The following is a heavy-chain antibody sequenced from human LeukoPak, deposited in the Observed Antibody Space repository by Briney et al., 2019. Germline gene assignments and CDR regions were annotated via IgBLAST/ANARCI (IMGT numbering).Heavy chain of an antibody. CDR3: ASTRRAVAGPKSIDY. CDR2: INHSGST. D-gene: IGHD6-19*01. V-gene: IGHV4-34*01. Sequence: SETLSLTCAVYGGSFSGYYWSWIRQPPGKGLEGIGEINHSGSTNYNPSLTSRGTISVDTSKNQFSLKLSSVTAADTAVYYCASTRRAVAGPKSIDYWGQGTLVTVSS. CDR1: GGSFSGYY. J-gene: IGHJ4*02.